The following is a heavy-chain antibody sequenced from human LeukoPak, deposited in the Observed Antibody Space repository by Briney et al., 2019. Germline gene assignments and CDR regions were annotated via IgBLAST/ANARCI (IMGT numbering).Heavy chain of an antibody. CDR2: IYYSGST. D-gene: IGHD5-24*01. J-gene: IGHJ4*02. CDR1: GGSISSSSYY. CDR3: ARQLNRWLAEYYFDY. Sequence: SETLSLTCTVSGGSISSSSYYWGWIRQPPGKGLEWIGSIYYSGSTYYNPSLKSRVNMSVDTSKTQFSLKLSSLTAADTAVYYCARQLNRWLAEYYFDYWGQGTLVTVSS. V-gene: IGHV4-39*01.